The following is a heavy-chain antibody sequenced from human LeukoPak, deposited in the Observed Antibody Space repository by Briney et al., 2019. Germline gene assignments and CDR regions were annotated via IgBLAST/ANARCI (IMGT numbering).Heavy chain of an antibody. Sequence: GGSLRLSCTASGFTFSDYYMSWIRQAPGKGLEWVSYISSSGSTIYYADSVKGRFTISRDNAKNSLYLQMNGLRAEDTAVYYCARVSDGSGSYYTNLYPNFDYWGQGTLVTVSS. J-gene: IGHJ4*02. CDR1: GFTFSDYY. CDR2: ISSSGSTI. D-gene: IGHD3-10*01. V-gene: IGHV3-11*01. CDR3: ARVSDGSGSYYTNLYPNFDY.